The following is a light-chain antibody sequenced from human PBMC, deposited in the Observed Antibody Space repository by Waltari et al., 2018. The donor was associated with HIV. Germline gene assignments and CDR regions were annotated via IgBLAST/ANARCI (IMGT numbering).Light chain of an antibody. CDR1: QYINMY. V-gene: IGKV1-39*01. CDR2: AAS. Sequence: DIQITQSPSSLSASIGDRVTITCRTIQYINMYLNWYQQKPGKAPSLLIFAASTLHGGVPSRFSASGSGTTFSLAISSLHADDVATYYCQQTFALPLTFGAGTKVEI. J-gene: IGKJ4*01. CDR3: QQTFALPLT.